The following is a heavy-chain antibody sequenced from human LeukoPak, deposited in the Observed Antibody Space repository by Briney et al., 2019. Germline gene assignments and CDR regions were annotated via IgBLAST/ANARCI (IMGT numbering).Heavy chain of an antibody. J-gene: IGHJ4*02. D-gene: IGHD6-6*01. CDR1: GFTFSSYG. Sequence: PGGSLRLSCAASGFTFSSYGMHWARQAPGKGLEWVAVIWYDGSNKYYADSVKGRFTISRDNSKNTLYLQMNSLRAEDTAVYYCARGGSPYSSSSLVPAAQFDYWGQGTLVTVSS. CDR3: ARGGSPYSSSSLVPAAQFDY. V-gene: IGHV3-33*01. CDR2: IWYDGSNK.